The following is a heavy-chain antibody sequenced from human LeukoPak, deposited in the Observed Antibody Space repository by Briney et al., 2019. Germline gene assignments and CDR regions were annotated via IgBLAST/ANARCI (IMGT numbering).Heavy chain of an antibody. CDR1: GGTFSSYA. CDR2: IIPILGIA. CDR3: ARGRDYYDSMYYFDY. Sequence: SVKVSCKASGGTFSSYAISWVRQAPGQGLEWMGRIIPILGIANYAQKFQGRVTINADKSTSTAYMGLSSLRSEDTAVYYCARGRDYYDSMYYFDYWGQGTLVTVPS. V-gene: IGHV1-69*04. D-gene: IGHD3-22*01. J-gene: IGHJ4*02.